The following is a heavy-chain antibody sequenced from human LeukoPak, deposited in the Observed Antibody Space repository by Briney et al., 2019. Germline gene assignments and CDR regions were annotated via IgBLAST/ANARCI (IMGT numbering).Heavy chain of an antibody. V-gene: IGHV3-21*01. CDR2: ISTTSTYI. D-gene: IGHD3-10*01. CDR3: AKRERNYNIRYFDL. J-gene: IGHJ2*01. CDR1: GFTYSSYT. Sequence: GGSLRLSCEASGFTYSSYTMDWVRQAPGKGLEWVSSISTTSTYINYADSVKSRFTISRDNAKNSLYLQMHSLRAEDTAVYYCAKRERNYNIRYFDLWGRGTLVTVS.